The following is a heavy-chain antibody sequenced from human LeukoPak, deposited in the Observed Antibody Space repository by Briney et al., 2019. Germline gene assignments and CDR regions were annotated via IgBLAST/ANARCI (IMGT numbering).Heavy chain of an antibody. D-gene: IGHD3-22*01. V-gene: IGHV3-30*04. CDR1: GFTFSSYA. CDR2: ISYDGSNK. Sequence: PGRSLRLSCAASGFTFSSYAMHWVRQAPGKGLEWVAVISYDGSNKYYADSVKGRFTISRDNSKNTLYLQMNSLRAEDTAVYYCARENPFQYYYDSSGHLGGFDYWGQGTLVTVSS. CDR3: ARENPFQYYYDSSGHLGGFDY. J-gene: IGHJ4*02.